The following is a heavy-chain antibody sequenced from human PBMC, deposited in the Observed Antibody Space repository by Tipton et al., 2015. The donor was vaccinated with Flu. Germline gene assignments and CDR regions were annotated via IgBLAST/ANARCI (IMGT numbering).Heavy chain of an antibody. Sequence: TLSLTCAVYGGSFSGYYWSWIRQPPGKGLEWIGEINHSGSTNYNPSLKSRVTISVDTSKNQFSLKLSSVTAADTAVYYCARVGSAAAGTNWGQGTLVTASS. D-gene: IGHD6-13*01. V-gene: IGHV4-34*01. CDR2: INHSGST. CDR1: GGSFSGYY. J-gene: IGHJ4*02. CDR3: ARVGSAAAGTN.